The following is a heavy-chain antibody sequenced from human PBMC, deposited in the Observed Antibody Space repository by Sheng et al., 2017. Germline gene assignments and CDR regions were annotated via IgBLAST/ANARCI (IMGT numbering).Heavy chain of an antibody. D-gene: IGHD2-21*02. CDR2: ISYSGVT. J-gene: IGHJ1*01. CDR3: ARRGTYCGGDCYPD. V-gene: IGHV4-31*11. Sequence: QVQLQESGPGLVKPSQTLSLTCAVSGDSVSSDPYYWSWIRQRPGEGLEWIGSISYSGVTYYDASLESRVTISVDTSKNQFSLNVNSLTAADTAVYFCARRGTYCGGDCYPDWGQGPSSPSP. CDR1: GDSVSSDPYY.